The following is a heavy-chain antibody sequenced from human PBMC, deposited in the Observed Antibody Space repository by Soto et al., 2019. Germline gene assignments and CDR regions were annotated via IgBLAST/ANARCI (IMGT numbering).Heavy chain of an antibody. CDR3: ARVGVDCSSTSCYSDAFDI. D-gene: IGHD2-2*01. Sequence: PSETLSLTCAVSGGSISSSNWWSWVRQPPGKGLEWIGEIYHSGSTNYNPSLKSRVTISVDKSKNQFSLKLSSVTAADTAVYYCARVGVDCSSTSCYSDAFDIWGQGTMVTVSS. CDR2: IYHSGST. J-gene: IGHJ3*02. CDR1: GGSISSSNW. V-gene: IGHV4-4*02.